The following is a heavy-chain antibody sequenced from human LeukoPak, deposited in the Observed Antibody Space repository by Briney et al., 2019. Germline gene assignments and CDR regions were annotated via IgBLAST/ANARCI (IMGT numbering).Heavy chain of an antibody. CDR2: IYSGGST. CDR1: GFTVSSNY. Sequence: PGGSLRLSCAASGFTVSSNYMSWVRQAPGKGLEWVSVIYSGGSTYYADSVKGRFTISRDNSKNTLYLQMNSLRAEDTAVYYCAKRSSYYYMDFWGKGTTVTISS. J-gene: IGHJ6*03. CDR3: AKRSSYYYMDF. D-gene: IGHD1-7*01. V-gene: IGHV3-53*01.